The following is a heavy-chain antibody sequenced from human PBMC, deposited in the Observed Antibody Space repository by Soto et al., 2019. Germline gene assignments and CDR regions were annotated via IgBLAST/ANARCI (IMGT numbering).Heavy chain of an antibody. CDR1: GFTFSTYA. J-gene: IGHJ4*02. D-gene: IGHD3-22*01. CDR3: AKDPTSYDSSAQFDS. CDR2: VSASGST. V-gene: IGHV3-23*01. Sequence: HPGGSLRLSCAASGFTFSTYAMAWVHQAPGKGLEWVSGVSASGSTYYADSVKGRFTISRDNSNNTLYLQMNSLRAEDTAVYYCAKDPTSYDSSAQFDSWGQGTLVTVSS.